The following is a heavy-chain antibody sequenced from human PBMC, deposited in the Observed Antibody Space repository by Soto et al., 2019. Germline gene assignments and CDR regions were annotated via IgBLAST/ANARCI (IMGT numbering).Heavy chain of an antibody. CDR1: VFTFTYYA. CDR3: AKDRDYPRDQFHY. V-gene: IGHV3-23*01. J-gene: IGHJ4*02. D-gene: IGHD2-2*01. CDR2: ISANGQGI. Sequence: GGSLRLSCTASVFTFTYYAFSWVRQAPGKGLEWVSAISANGQGIYYADSVRGRFTISRDNSKNTVFLHMDSLRAEDTAVYYCAKDRDYPRDQFHYWGQGTLVTVSS.